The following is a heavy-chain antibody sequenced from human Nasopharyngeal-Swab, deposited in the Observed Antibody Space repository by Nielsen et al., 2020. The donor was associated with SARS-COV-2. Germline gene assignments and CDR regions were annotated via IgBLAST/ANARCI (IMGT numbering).Heavy chain of an antibody. J-gene: IGHJ2*01. CDR2: IYYSGST. V-gene: IGHV4-59*01. CDR3: ARDIRTYDILTGYSLGYFDL. D-gene: IGHD3-9*01. Sequence: WIRQPPAKGLEWIGYIYYSGSTNYNPSLKSRVTISVDTSKNQFSLKLSSVTAADTAVYYCARDIRTYDILTGYSLGYFDLWGRGTLVTVSS.